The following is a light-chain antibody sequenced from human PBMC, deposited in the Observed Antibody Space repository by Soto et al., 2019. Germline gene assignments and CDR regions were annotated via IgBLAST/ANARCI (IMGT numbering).Light chain of an antibody. CDR1: QSVSSS. J-gene: IGKJ5*01. CDR3: QQYNSYSSWT. V-gene: IGKV3-15*01. Sequence: IVVTQSPATLSVSPGETVTLSCRVSQSVSSSLAWYQQKPGQAPRLLFSGAYTRATGIPARFSGSGSGTEFTLTISGLQSDDFATYYCQQYNSYSSWTFGQGTRLEIK. CDR2: GAY.